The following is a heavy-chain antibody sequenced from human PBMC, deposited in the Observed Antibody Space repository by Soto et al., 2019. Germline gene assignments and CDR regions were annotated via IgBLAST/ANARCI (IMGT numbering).Heavy chain of an antibody. Sequence: PSQTLSLTCAISGDSVSSSSAAWNWIRQSPSRGLEWLGRTYYRSKWSNDYAVSVKGRITINPDTSRNQFSLQLNSVTPEDTAVYYCVHSGGYFDYWGQGTLVTVSS. D-gene: IGHD1-26*01. V-gene: IGHV6-1*01. CDR1: GDSVSSSSAA. CDR2: TYYRSKWSN. J-gene: IGHJ4*02. CDR3: VHSGGYFDY.